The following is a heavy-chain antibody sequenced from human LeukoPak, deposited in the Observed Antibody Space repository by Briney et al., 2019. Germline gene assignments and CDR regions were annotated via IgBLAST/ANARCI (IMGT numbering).Heavy chain of an antibody. D-gene: IGHD3-22*01. Sequence: HSGGSLRLSCAASGFTFSSYAMSWVRQAPGKGLEWASAISGSGGSTYYADSVKGRFTISRDNSKNTLYLQMNSLRAEDTAVYYCAKDRETSFYYDSSGTDYWGQGTLVTVSS. CDR3: AKDRETSFYYDSSGTDY. CDR1: GFTFSSYA. J-gene: IGHJ4*02. V-gene: IGHV3-23*01. CDR2: ISGSGGST.